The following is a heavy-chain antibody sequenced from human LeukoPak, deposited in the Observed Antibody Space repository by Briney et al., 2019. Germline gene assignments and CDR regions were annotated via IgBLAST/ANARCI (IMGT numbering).Heavy chain of an antibody. V-gene: IGHV5-51*01. Sequence: GESLKISCKISGYRLTNNWIGWVRQVPGKGLEWMGLIYPGDSDTRYSPSFQGQVTISADKSISTAYLQWSSLKASDTAMYYCARTLGTFGGVIVSFDYWGQGTLVTVSS. D-gene: IGHD3-16*02. CDR2: IYPGDSDT. CDR3: ARTLGTFGGVIVSFDY. CDR1: GYRLTNNW. J-gene: IGHJ4*02.